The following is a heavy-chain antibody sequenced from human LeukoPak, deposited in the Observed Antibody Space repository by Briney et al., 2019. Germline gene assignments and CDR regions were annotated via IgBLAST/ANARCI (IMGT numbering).Heavy chain of an antibody. D-gene: IGHD1-26*01. CDR1: GFTFSSYW. Sequence: PGGSLRLSCAASGFTFSSYWMSWVRQAPGKGLECVSGINWNGGSTGYADSVKGRFTISRDNAKNSLYLQMNSLRAEDTALYYCARDTPTGATGGWFDPWGQGTLVTVSS. V-gene: IGHV3-20*04. CDR3: ARDTPTGATGGWFDP. J-gene: IGHJ5*02. CDR2: INWNGGST.